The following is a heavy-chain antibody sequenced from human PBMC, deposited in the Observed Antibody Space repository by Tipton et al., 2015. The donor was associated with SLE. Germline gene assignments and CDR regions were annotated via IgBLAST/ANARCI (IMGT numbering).Heavy chain of an antibody. J-gene: IGHJ3*02. V-gene: IGHV4-39*07. CDR3: AREKWDAFDI. Sequence: TLSLTCTVSGGSISSSSYYWGWIRQPPGKGLEWIGSIYYSGSTYYNPSLKSRVTISVDTSKKQSSLKLSSVTAADTAVYYCAREKWDAFDIWGQGTMVTVSS. D-gene: IGHD2-8*01. CDR2: IYYSGST. CDR1: GGSISSSSYY.